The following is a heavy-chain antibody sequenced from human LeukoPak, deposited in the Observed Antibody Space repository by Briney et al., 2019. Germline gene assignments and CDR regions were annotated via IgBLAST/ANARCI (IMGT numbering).Heavy chain of an antibody. D-gene: IGHD5-24*01. V-gene: IGHV4-34*01. CDR3: ARCGGVEMATKRSPYYLDH. CDR1: GGSFSGYY. J-gene: IGHJ4*02. Sequence: PSETLSLTCAVFGGSFSGYYSSSVRLPQGKGLEWIGAINHSGSTNYNPSLKSRVTISVDTSKNQFSLKLSSVTAGHTAVYVCARCGGVEMATKRSPYYLDHWGQGALVTVSS. CDR2: INHSGST.